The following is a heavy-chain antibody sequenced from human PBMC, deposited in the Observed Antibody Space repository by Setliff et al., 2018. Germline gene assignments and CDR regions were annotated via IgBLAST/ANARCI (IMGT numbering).Heavy chain of an antibody. V-gene: IGHV3-33*01. CDR1: GFTFRSYA. J-gene: IGHJ4*02. CDR3: ARDIDTTSHYGMFDY. D-gene: IGHD3-9*01. CDR2: MWSDGTKK. Sequence: GGSLRLSCAASGFTFRSYAMHWVRQTPGKGLEWVAVMWSDGTKKYYADSVKGRFTVSRDISRNTVFLDMNSLRAEDTAVYHCARDIDTTSHYGMFDYWGQGALVTVSS.